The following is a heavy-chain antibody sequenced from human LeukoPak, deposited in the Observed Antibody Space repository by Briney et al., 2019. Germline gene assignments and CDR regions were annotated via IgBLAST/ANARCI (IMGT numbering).Heavy chain of an antibody. CDR3: ARVGYSYGPHYYYYYMDV. Sequence: ASVKVSRKASGYTFTGYYMHWVRQAPGQGLEWMGRINPNSGGTNYAQKFQGRVTMTRDTSISTAYMELSRLRSDDTAVYYCARVGYSYGPHYYYYYMDVWGKGTTVTVSS. J-gene: IGHJ6*03. D-gene: IGHD5-18*01. CDR2: INPNSGGT. CDR1: GYTFTGYY. V-gene: IGHV1-2*06.